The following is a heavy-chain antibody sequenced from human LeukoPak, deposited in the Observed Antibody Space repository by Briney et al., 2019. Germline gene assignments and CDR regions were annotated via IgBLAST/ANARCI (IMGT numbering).Heavy chain of an antibody. V-gene: IGHV3-9*01. D-gene: IGHD3-10*01. CDR2: ISWSSGNK. CDR3: ARDPVRRDSY. CDR1: GFSFNDYA. J-gene: IGHJ4*02. Sequence: GGSLRLSCAASGFSFNDYAMYWVRQAPGKGLEWVSGISWSSGNKDYADSVTGRFTISRDNVKNTLYLQMNSLRAEDTAVYYCARDPVRRDSYWGQGILVTVSS.